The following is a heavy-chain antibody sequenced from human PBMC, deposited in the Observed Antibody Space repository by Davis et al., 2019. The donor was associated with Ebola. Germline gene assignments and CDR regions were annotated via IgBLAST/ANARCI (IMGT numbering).Heavy chain of an antibody. J-gene: IGHJ4*02. CDR3: ARGPYSIFDY. CDR1: GGSISTFY. CDR2: VYHTGGT. V-gene: IGHV4-59*01. Sequence: SETLSLTCTVSGGSISTFYWSWIRQSPGQGLEWIGYVYHTGGTNYNPSLESRVTMSVDTSSNQFSLMLTSVTAADTAIYYCARGPYSIFDYWGQGMLVTVSS. D-gene: IGHD4-11*01.